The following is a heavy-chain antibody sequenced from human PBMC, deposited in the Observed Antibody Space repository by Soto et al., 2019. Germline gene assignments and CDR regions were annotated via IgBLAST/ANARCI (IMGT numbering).Heavy chain of an antibody. J-gene: IGHJ4*02. V-gene: IGHV4-39*01. CDR2: IYYSGSA. CDR3: ARRPLVRGIIPYYFDS. Sequence: SETLSLTCTVSGGSSSSSSGYWGWIRQPPGKGLEWIGSIYYSGSAYYNPSLKSRLTISVDTSKNQFSLNLSSVTAADTAVYFCARRPLVRGIIPYYFDSWGQGTLVTVSS. CDR1: GGSSSSSSGY. D-gene: IGHD3-10*01.